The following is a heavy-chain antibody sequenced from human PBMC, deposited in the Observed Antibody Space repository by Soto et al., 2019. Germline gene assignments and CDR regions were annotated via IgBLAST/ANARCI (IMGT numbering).Heavy chain of an antibody. J-gene: IGHJ5*02. CDR3: AKDGGVDVVGNWFDP. CDR1: GFTFRSYG. V-gene: IGHV3-30*18. Sequence: SLSLSCAVSGFTFRSYGMHWVRQAPGKGLERVAVISYDGSNKYYADSVKGRFTISRDNSKNTLYLQMNSLRAEDTAVYYCAKDGGVDVVGNWFDPWGKGTWVTVSS. CDR2: ISYDGSNK. D-gene: IGHD2-21*01.